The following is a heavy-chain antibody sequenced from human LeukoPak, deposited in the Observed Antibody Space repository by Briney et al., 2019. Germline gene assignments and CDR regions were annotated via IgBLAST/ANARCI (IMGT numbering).Heavy chain of an antibody. J-gene: IGHJ3*02. V-gene: IGHV3-23*01. CDR3: AKDRPVVPAAIRDPGAFDI. D-gene: IGHD2-2*02. Sequence: GGSLRLSCAASGFTFSSYAMSWVRQAPGKGLEWVSAISGSGGSTYYADSVKGRFTISRDNSKNTLYLQMNSLRAEDTAVYYCAKDRPVVPAAIRDPGAFDIWGQGTMVTVSS. CDR2: ISGSGGST. CDR1: GFTFSSYA.